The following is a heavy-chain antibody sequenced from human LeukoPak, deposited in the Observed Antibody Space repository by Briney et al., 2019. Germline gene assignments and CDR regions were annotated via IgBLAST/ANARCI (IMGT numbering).Heavy chain of an antibody. J-gene: IGHJ5*02. V-gene: IGHV3-48*01. CDR3: AKIVGVRLPAADWFDP. Sequence: GGSLRLSCTGSGFTLSSYSMNWVRQAPGKGLEWVSYISSSSTTIDYADSVKGRFTISRDNAKNSLFLQMNSLRAEDTAVYYCAKIVGVRLPAADWFDPWGQGTLVTVSS. D-gene: IGHD2-2*01. CDR1: GFTLSSYS. CDR2: ISSSSTTI.